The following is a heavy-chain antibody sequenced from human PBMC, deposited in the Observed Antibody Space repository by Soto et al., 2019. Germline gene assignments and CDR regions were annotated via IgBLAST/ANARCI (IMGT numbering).Heavy chain of an antibody. J-gene: IGHJ6*02. CDR1: GDSVSSISAA. CDR3: ARGRVYDILTGSYYYYGMDV. CDR2: TYYRSKWYN. V-gene: IGHV6-1*01. D-gene: IGHD3-9*01. Sequence: PSQTLSLTCAISGDSVSSISAAWNWIRQSPSRGLEWLGRTYYRSKWYNDYAVSVKSRITINPDTSKNQFSLQLNSVTPEDTAVYYCARGRVYDILTGSYYYYGMDVWGQGTTVTVSS.